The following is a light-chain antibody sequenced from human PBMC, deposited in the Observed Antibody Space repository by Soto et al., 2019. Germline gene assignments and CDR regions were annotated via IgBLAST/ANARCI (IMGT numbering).Light chain of an antibody. CDR1: QTFSSY. CDR3: QQYGSLGT. Sequence: EIVLTQSPATLSLSPGERATLSCAAKQTFSSYLAWYQHKPSKAPRRIIYDASNGATGIPDRFSDSGSGTDFTITISRLEPEDFAVYYCQQYGSLGTFGQGTKVDI. J-gene: IGKJ1*01. CDR2: DAS. V-gene: IGKV3D-20*01.